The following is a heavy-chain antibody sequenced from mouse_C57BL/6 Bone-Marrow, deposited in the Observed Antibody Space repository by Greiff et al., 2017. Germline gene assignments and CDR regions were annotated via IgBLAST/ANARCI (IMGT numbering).Heavy chain of an antibody. CDR3: ARRLLRRSIDY. CDR1: GYTFTSYW. V-gene: IGHV1-69*01. CDR2: IDPSDSYT. J-gene: IGHJ4*01. D-gene: IGHD2-3*01. Sequence: VQLQQPGAELVMPGASVKLSCKASGYTFTSYWMHWVKQRPGQGLEWIGEIDPSDSYTNYNQQFKGKSTLTVDKSSSTASMQRSSRTSEDSAVYYCARRLLRRSIDYWGQGTSVTVAS.